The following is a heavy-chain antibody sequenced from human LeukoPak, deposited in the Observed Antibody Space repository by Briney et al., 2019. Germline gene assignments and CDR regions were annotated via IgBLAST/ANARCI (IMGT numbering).Heavy chain of an antibody. V-gene: IGHV4-59*01. CDR3: ASTSGSYFISSFDY. CDR1: GGSISSYY. CDR2: IYYSGST. D-gene: IGHD3-10*01. Sequence: SETLSLTCTVSGGSISSYYWSWIRQHPGKGLEWIGYIYYSGSTNYNPSLKSRVTISVDTSKNQFSLKLSSVTAADTAVYYCASTSGSYFISSFDYWGQGTLVTVSS. J-gene: IGHJ4*02.